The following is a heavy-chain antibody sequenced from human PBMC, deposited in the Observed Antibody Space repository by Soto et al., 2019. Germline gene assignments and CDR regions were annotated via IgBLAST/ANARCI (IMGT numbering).Heavy chain of an antibody. D-gene: IGHD6-13*01. CDR3: AREGYSSSWYGGYYYYGMDV. Sequence: AAVKVSCKASGYTFTGYGISWVRQAPGQGLEWMGWISAYNGNTNYAQKLQGRVTMTTDTSTSTAYMELRSLRSDDTAVYYCAREGYSSSWYGGYYYYGMDVWGQGTTVTVSS. J-gene: IGHJ6*02. CDR1: GYTFTGYG. V-gene: IGHV1-18*01. CDR2: ISAYNGNT.